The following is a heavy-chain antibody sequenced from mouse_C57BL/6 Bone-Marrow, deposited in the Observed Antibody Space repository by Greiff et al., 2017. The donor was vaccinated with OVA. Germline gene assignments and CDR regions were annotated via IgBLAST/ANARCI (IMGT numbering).Heavy chain of an antibody. CDR1: GYTFTSYW. V-gene: IGHV1-55*01. D-gene: IGHD2-2*01. Sequence: QVQLQQPGAELVKPGASVKMSCKASGYTFTSYWITWVKQRPGQGLEWIGDIYPGSGSTNYNEKFKSKATLTVDTSSSTAYMQLSSLTSEDSAVYYCARFWLQYYYAVDYWGQGTSVTVSS. J-gene: IGHJ4*01. CDR2: IYPGSGST. CDR3: ARFWLQYYYAVDY.